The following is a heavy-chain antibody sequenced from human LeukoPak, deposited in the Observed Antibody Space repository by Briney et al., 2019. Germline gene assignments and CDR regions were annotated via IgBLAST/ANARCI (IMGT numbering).Heavy chain of an antibody. D-gene: IGHD6-13*01. Sequence: ASVKVSCKASGGTFSSYATSWVRQAPGQGLEWMGGIIPIFGTANYAQKFQGRVTITADESTSTAYMELSSLRSEDTAVYYCASLYGIAAAGGFDYWGQGTLVTVSS. V-gene: IGHV1-69*13. CDR2: IIPIFGTA. CDR3: ASLYGIAAAGGFDY. CDR1: GGTFSSYA. J-gene: IGHJ4*02.